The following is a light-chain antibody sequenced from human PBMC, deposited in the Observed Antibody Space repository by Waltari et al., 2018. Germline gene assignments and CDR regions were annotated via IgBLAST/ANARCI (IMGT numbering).Light chain of an antibody. CDR2: ADS. V-gene: IGLV3-1*01. Sequence: SYELTQPPSVSVSPGQKARITCPGDKLGDKYACWYQQKPGQSPVLVIYADSKRHPGIPERCSGSNAGNTATLTISGTQAMDEADYYCQAWDSSTAVFGGGTKLTVL. CDR3: QAWDSSTAV. J-gene: IGLJ2*01. CDR1: KLGDKY.